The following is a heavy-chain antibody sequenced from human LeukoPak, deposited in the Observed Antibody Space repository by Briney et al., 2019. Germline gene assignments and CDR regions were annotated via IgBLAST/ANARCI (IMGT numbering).Heavy chain of an antibody. V-gene: IGHV4-39*07. CDR3: ARDHSSGSYYFDY. J-gene: IGHJ4*02. CDR1: GGSISTSNYY. Sequence: SETLSLTCTVSGGSISTSNYYWGWIRQPPGKGLEWIGNIFYSGSTYYSPSLKSRVTISVDTSKNQFSLKLSSVTAADTAVYYCARDHSSGSYYFDYWGQGTLVTVSS. D-gene: IGHD6-19*01. CDR2: IFYSGST.